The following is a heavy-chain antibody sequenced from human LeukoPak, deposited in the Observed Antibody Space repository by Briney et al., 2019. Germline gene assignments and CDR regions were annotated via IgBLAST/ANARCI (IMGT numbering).Heavy chain of an antibody. D-gene: IGHD3-3*01. CDR2: ISSSSSYI. CDR1: GFTFSTYG. J-gene: IGHJ4*02. CDR3: ARGEWLYRWGLDY. V-gene: IGHV3-21*01. Sequence: PGGTLRLSCAASGFTFSTYGMTWVRQAPGKGLEWVSSISSSSSYIYYADSVKGRFTISRDNAKNSLYLQMNSLRAEDTAVYYCARGEWLYRWGLDYWGQGTLVTVSS.